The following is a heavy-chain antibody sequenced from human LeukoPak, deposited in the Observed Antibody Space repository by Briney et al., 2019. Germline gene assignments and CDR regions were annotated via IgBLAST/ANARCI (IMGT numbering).Heavy chain of an antibody. D-gene: IGHD1-1*01. CDR2: IDPSSYYI. V-gene: IGHV3-21*01. CDR3: ARVSGRLERQSDLDF. J-gene: IGHJ4*02. Sequence: GGSLRLSCAASGFTFSSYSMNWFRQAPGKGLEWVSSIDPSSYYIYYGDSVKGRSAISRDNAKNSLYLQINSLRAEDTVVYYCARVSGRLERQSDLDFWGQGTLVTVSS. CDR1: GFTFSSYS.